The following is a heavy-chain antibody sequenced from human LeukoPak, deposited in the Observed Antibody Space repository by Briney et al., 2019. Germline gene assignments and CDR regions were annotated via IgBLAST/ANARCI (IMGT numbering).Heavy chain of an antibody. J-gene: IGHJ5*02. CDR2: IYSGAST. CDR3: ARVITMVRGGPSNWFDP. D-gene: IGHD3-10*01. V-gene: IGHV3-66*01. Sequence: GGSLRLSCAASGFTFSDYWMAWVRQAPGKGLEWVSVIYSGASTYYADSVKGRFTISRGNSKNTLYLQMNSLRAEDTAVYYCARVITMVRGGPSNWFDPWGQGTLVTVSS. CDR1: GFTFSDYW.